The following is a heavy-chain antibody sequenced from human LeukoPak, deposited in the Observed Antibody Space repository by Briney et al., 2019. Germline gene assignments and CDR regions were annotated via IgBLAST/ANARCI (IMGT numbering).Heavy chain of an antibody. D-gene: IGHD1-26*01. CDR2: VWSNGDNK. V-gene: IGHV3-33*06. J-gene: IGHJ4*02. CDR1: GFAFNTFA. Sequence: GMSLRLSCAASGFAFNTFAIHWVRQAPGKGLEWVAVVWSNGDNKYYADSVKGRFTISRDNFRNTLSLQMNSLRAEDTAVYYCAKDRELTDYWGQGTLVTVSS. CDR3: AKDRELTDY.